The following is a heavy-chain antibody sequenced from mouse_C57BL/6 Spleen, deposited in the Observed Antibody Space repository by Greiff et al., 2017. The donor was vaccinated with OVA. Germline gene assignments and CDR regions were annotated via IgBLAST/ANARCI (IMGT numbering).Heavy chain of an antibody. CDR3: ARRRGNYEGDYFDY. CDR1: GFTFSDYG. V-gene: IGHV5-17*01. D-gene: IGHD2-1*01. J-gene: IGHJ2*01. Sequence: EVQLVESGGGLVKPGGSLKLSCAASGFTFSDYGMHWVRQAPEKGLEWVAYISSGSSTIYYADPVMARFTISMANATNTVVLQMTSLRSKDTAMYYCARRRGNYEGDYFDYWGQGTTLTVSS. CDR2: ISSGSSTI.